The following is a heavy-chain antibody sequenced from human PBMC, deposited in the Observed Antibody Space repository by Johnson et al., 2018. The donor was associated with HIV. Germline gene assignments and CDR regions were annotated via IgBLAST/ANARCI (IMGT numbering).Heavy chain of an antibody. CDR2: IGYDGSNK. CDR1: GFTFSSYG. J-gene: IGHJ3*02. V-gene: IGHV3-33*06. Sequence: VHLVESGGGVVQPGRSLRLSCAASGFTFSSYGMHWVRQAPGKGLEWVAVIGYDGSNKYYADSVKGRFTISRDNSKNTLYLQMNSLRAEDTAVYYCVKGVVGAEDVFDIWGQVTIVTVSS. CDR3: VKGVVGAEDVFDI. D-gene: IGHD1-26*01.